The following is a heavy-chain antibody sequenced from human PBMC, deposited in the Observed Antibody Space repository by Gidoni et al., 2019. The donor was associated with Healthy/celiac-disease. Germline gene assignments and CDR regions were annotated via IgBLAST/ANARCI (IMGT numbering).Heavy chain of an antibody. Sequence: QVQLQQWGAGLLKPSETLSLTGAVYGGSFSGYYWSWIRQPPGKGLEWIGEINHSGSTNYNPSLKSRVTIPVDTSKTQFSLKLSSVTAADTAVYYCARGRSRGKNAFDIWGQGTMVTVSS. CDR1: GGSFSGYY. CDR2: INHSGST. V-gene: IGHV4-34*01. CDR3: ARGRSRGKNAFDI. J-gene: IGHJ3*02.